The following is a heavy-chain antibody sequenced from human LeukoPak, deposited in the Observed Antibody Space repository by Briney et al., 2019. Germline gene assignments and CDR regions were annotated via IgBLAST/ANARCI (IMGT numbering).Heavy chain of an antibody. V-gene: IGHV3-53*01. D-gene: IGHD1-1*01. CDR3: ARDQDWNPY. CDR1: GFTVSSNY. CDR2: TYSGGKT. Sequence: PGGSLRLSCAASGFTVSSNYMSWVRQAPGKGLEWVSVTYSGGKTYYADSVKGRFTISRDNSKNTLYLQMNSLRVEDTAVYYCARDQDWNPYWGQGTLVTVSS. J-gene: IGHJ4*02.